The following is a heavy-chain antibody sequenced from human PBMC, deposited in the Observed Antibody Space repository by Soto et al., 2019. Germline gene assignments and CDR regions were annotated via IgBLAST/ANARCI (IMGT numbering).Heavy chain of an antibody. J-gene: IGHJ5*02. Sequence: SVKVSCKASGGTFSSYAISWVRQAPGQGLEWMGGIIPIFGTANYAQKFQGRVTITADESASTAYMELSSLRSEDTAVYYCARLTSGGYCSSPSCYLDPWGQGTLVTVSS. CDR3: ARLTSGGYCSSPSCYLDP. CDR1: GGTFSSYA. D-gene: IGHD2-2*01. CDR2: IIPIFGTA. V-gene: IGHV1-69*13.